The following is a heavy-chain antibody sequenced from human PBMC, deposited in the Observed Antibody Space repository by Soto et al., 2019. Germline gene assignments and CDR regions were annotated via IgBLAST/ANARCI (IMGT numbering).Heavy chain of an antibody. CDR3: ARVVYYYDSSGLNQNPGVVDY. V-gene: IGHV1-18*01. D-gene: IGHD3-22*01. J-gene: IGHJ4*02. CDR2: ISAYNGNT. CDR1: GYTFTSYG. Sequence: ASVKVSCKASGYTFTSYGISWVRQAPGQGLEWMGWISAYNGNTNYAQKLQGRVTMTTDTSTSTAYMELRSLRSDDTAVYYCARVVYYYDSSGLNQNPGVVDYWGQGILVTVSS.